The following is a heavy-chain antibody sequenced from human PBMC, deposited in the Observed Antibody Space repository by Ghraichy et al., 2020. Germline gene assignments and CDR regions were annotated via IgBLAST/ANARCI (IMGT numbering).Heavy chain of an antibody. J-gene: IGHJ4*02. V-gene: IGHV1-46*01. CDR2: INPSGGST. CDR3: AREIAGAHTRPFDY. Sequence: ASVKVSCKASGYTFSSYYLHWVRQAPGQGLEWMGIINPSGGSTSYAQKFQGRVTMTRDTSTSTVYMELSSLRSEDTAVYYCAREIAGAHTRPFDYWGQGTLVTVSP. CDR1: GYTFSSYY.